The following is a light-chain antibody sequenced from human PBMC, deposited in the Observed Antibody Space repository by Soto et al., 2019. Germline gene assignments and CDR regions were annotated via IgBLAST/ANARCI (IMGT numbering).Light chain of an antibody. V-gene: IGLV1-44*01. Sequence: QSVLTQPPSASGTPGQRVTIACSGSSSNIGSNTVNWYQQLPGTAPKVLIYSNNQRPSGVPDRFSGSKSATSASLAISGLQSDDEAEYYCAAWDDSLHGVVFGGGTKLTVL. CDR3: AAWDDSLHGVV. CDR1: SSNIGSNT. CDR2: SNN. J-gene: IGLJ2*01.